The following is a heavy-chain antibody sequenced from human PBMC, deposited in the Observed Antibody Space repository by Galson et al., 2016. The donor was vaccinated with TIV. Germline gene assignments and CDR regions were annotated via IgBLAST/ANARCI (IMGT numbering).Heavy chain of an antibody. CDR1: GATFSRYA. CDR3: ARDSVSFGSGSYYPSSFDY. CDR2: IIPIFDTT. J-gene: IGHJ4*02. V-gene: IGHV1-69*06. D-gene: IGHD3-10*01. Sequence: SVKASCKASGATFSRYAFNWARQAPGQGLEWMGRIIPIFDTTNYAQNFQGRVTTIAEKSTNTVYMEVSRLRSDDTAVYYCARDSVSFGSGSYYPSSFDYWGQGTLVTVSS.